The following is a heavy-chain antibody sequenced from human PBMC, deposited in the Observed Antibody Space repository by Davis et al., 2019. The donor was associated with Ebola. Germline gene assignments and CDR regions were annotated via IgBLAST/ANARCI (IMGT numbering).Heavy chain of an antibody. D-gene: IGHD2-21*01. Sequence: PGGSLRLSCTASGFTFGDYAMSWFRQAPGKGLEWVGFIRSKAYGGTTEYAASVKGRFTISRDDSKSIAYLQMNSLKTEDTAVYYCTRVDTRQVFQEWYYFDYWGQGTLVTVSS. CDR2: IRSKAYGGTT. CDR3: TRVDTRQVFQEWYYFDY. J-gene: IGHJ4*02. CDR1: GFTFGDYA. V-gene: IGHV3-49*03.